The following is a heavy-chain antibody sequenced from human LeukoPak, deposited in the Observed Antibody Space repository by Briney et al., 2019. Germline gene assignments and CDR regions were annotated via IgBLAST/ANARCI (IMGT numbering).Heavy chain of an antibody. CDR1: GFTFSSYE. CDR2: ISSSSSYI. D-gene: IGHD2-2*01. V-gene: IGHV3-21*04. Sequence: GGSLRLSCAASGFTFSSYEMNWVRQAPGKGLEWVSSISSSSSYIYYADSVKGRFTISRDNSKNSLYLQMNSLRAEDTALYYCAKDFSSTSPEYFDLWGRGTLVTVSS. CDR3: AKDFSSTSPEYFDL. J-gene: IGHJ2*01.